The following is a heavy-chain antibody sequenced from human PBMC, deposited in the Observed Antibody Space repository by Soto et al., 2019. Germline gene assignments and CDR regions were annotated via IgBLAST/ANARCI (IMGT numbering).Heavy chain of an antibody. D-gene: IGHD6-13*01. CDR1: GFTFSSYW. V-gene: IGHV3-7*01. J-gene: IGHJ6*02. CDR2: IKQDGSEK. CDR3: ASTLAAAGAYCCGIDV. Sequence: GGSLRLSCAASGFTFSSYWMSWVRQAPGKGLEWVANIKQDGSEKSYVDSVKGRFTITRDNDKNSLYLQMNSMRAADTAAFYCASTLAAAGAYCCGIDVWGQGTTVTVSS.